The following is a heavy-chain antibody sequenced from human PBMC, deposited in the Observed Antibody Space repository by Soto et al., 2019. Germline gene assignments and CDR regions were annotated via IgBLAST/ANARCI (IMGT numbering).Heavy chain of an antibody. V-gene: IGHV3-30*04. CDR1: GFPFSSYA. CDR2: ISYAGSHE. D-gene: IGHD6-19*01. CDR3: ARDLESVSANDH. J-gene: IGHJ4*02. Sequence: QVQLLESGGGVVQPGRSLRLSCAASGFPFSSYAMHWVRQAPGKGLEWVAVISYAGSHENYADSVKGRFTISRDSSINTLYLQMNSLSAEDTAMYYWARDLESVSANDHWGQGTLVTVSS.